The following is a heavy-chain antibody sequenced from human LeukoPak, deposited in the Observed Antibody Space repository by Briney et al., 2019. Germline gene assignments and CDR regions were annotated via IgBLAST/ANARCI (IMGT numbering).Heavy chain of an antibody. Sequence: SKTLSLTCTVSGGSISGYYWSWIRQPPGKGLEWIGYISYSGSTDYNPSLKSRLTISVDTSKNQFSLKLGSVTAADTAIYYCARGNGDYVVSWGQGTLVTVSS. CDR1: GGSISGYY. J-gene: IGHJ5*02. V-gene: IGHV4-59*01. D-gene: IGHD2-8*02. CDR2: ISYSGST. CDR3: ARGNGDYVVS.